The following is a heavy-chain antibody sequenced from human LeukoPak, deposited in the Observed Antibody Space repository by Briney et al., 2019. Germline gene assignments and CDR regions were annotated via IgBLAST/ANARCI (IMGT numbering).Heavy chain of an antibody. V-gene: IGHV3-9*01. CDR1: GFTFDDYA. D-gene: IGHD2-15*01. CDR3: AKETDSCSGGSCYSLGNWFDP. CDR2: ISWNSGSI. J-gene: IGHJ5*02. Sequence: GGSLRLSCAASGFTFDDYAMHWVRQAPGKGLEWVSGISWNSGSIGYADSVKGRFTISRDNAKNSLYLQMNSLRAEDTALYYCAKETDSCSGGSCYSLGNWFDPWGQGTLVTVSS.